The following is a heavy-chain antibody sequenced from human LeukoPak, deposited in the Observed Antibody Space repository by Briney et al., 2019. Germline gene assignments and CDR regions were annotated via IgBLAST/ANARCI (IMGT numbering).Heavy chain of an antibody. Sequence: PGGSLRLSCAASGFTFSSYSMNWVRQAPGKGLEWVSSISSSSSYIYYADSVKGRFTISRDNAKNSLYLQMNSLRAEDTAVYYCARDLGYCSSTSCYYYYGMGVWGQGTTVTVSS. D-gene: IGHD2-2*01. V-gene: IGHV3-21*01. CDR1: GFTFSSYS. J-gene: IGHJ6*02. CDR3: ARDLGYCSSTSCYYYYGMGV. CDR2: ISSSSSYI.